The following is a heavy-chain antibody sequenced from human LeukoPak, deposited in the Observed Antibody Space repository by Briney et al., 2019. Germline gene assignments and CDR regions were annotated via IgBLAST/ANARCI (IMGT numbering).Heavy chain of an antibody. D-gene: IGHD6-13*01. CDR2: ISYDGSNK. CDR1: GFTSSSYA. V-gene: IGHV3-30*04. J-gene: IGHJ4*02. CDR3: ARDRLARIAAAGTDY. Sequence: GGSLRLSCAASGFTSSSYAMHWVRQAPGKGLEWVAVISYDGSNKYYADSVKGRFTISRDNSKNTLYLQMNSLRAEDTAVYYCARDRLARIAAAGTDYWGQGTLVTVSS.